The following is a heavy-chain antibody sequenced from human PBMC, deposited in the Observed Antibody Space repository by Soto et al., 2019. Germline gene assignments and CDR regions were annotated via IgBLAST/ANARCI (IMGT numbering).Heavy chain of an antibody. V-gene: IGHV3-23*01. Sequence: GGSLRLSCAASGFTFTNYAMTWARQAPGKGLEWVSSLLRSGSTTYYADSVKGRFTISSDISANSLYLQMDSLRAEDTAVYYCAKDAVSGDGIWLLDSWGQGTVVTVSS. CDR3: AKDAVSGDGIWLLDS. CDR1: GFTFTNYA. CDR2: LLRSGSTT. J-gene: IGHJ4*02. D-gene: IGHD4-17*01.